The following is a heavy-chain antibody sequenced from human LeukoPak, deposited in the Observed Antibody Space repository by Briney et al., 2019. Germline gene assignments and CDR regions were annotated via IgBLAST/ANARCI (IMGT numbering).Heavy chain of an antibody. Sequence: GGSLRLSCAASGFTFSSYGMHWVRQAPGKGLEWVAVISYDGSNKYYADSVKGRFTISRDNSKNTLYLQMNSLRAEDTAVYYCAKEPDGTAMVDYWGQGTLVTVSS. CDR2: ISYDGSNK. CDR1: GFTFSSYG. D-gene: IGHD5-18*01. CDR3: AKEPDGTAMVDY. V-gene: IGHV3-30*18. J-gene: IGHJ4*02.